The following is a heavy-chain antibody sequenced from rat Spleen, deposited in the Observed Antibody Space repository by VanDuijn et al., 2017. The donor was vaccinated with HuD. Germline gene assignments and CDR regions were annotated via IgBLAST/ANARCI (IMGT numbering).Heavy chain of an antibody. CDR1: GFSLTSFH. V-gene: IGHV2-32*01. D-gene: IGHD1-2*01. J-gene: IGHJ2*01. Sequence: QVQLKESGPGLVKPSETLSLTCTVSGFSLTSFHFYWVRQPPGKGLEWMGVIWADGRTTYNSPLTSRLSISRDTSKSQVFLKMSSLKTEDTATYYCARAGYSTHYWGQGVMVSVSS. CDR3: ARAGYSTHY. CDR2: IWADGRT.